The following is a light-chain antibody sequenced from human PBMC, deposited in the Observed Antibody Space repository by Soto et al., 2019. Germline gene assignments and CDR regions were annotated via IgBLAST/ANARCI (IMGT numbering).Light chain of an antibody. CDR2: GAS. V-gene: IGKV3-20*01. CDR3: QQYGPTYA. Sequence: EIVLTQSPAPLSLSPGERATLSCRPSQPINRGYFAWYQQKPGQAPRHLIYGASNRATGTPDRFSGSGSGTDFTLIICRLEPEDYAEYYCQQYGPTYAFGQGTKVEIK. CDR1: QPINRGY. J-gene: IGKJ2*01.